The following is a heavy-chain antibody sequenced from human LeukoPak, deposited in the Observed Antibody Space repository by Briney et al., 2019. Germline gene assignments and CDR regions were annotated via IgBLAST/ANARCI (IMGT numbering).Heavy chain of an antibody. J-gene: IGHJ5*02. V-gene: IGHV4-61*02. CDR2: IYTSGST. Sequence: SETLSLICTVSGGSISSGSYYWSWIRQPAGKGLEWIGRIYTSGSTNYNPSLKSRVTISVDTSKNQFSLKLSSVTAADTAVYYCARDEWGWFDPWGQGTLVTVSS. D-gene: IGHD1-26*01. CDR3: ARDEWGWFDP. CDR1: GGSISSGSYY.